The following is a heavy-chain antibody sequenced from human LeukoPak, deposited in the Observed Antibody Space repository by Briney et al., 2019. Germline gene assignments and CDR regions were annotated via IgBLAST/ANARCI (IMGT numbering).Heavy chain of an antibody. J-gene: IGHJ3*02. V-gene: IGHV4-59*01. Sequence: SETLSLTCTASGGSISSSTWRWVSQPPGTGLESFSYIYYSGSTNYNLSLMSRLTISVDTSKNQLSLKLSSVTAADTAVYYCATATLDCSSTSCYDAFDIWGQGTMVTVSS. CDR1: GGSISSST. CDR2: IYYSGST. D-gene: IGHD2-2*01. CDR3: ATATLDCSSTSCYDAFDI.